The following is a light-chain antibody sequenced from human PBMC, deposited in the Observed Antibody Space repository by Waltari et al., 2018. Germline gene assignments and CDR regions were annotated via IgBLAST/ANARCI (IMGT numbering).Light chain of an antibody. V-gene: IGKV3-15*01. Sequence: EIVMTQSPGTLSVSPGERVTLSCRASQILSSDLAWYQQKAGQAPRLLIYGASARASGIPARFSGGGSGTDFTLTISNMQSEDFAVYYCQQYNRWPRTFGQGAKVEIK. CDR3: QQYNRWPRT. J-gene: IGKJ1*01. CDR1: QILSSD. CDR2: GAS.